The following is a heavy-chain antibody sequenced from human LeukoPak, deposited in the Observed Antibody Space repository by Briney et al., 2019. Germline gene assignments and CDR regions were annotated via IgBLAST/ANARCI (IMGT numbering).Heavy chain of an antibody. Sequence: SETLSLTCAVYGGSFSGYYWSWIRQPPGKGLEWIGEINHSGSTNYNPSLKSRVTISVDTSKNQFSLKLSSVTAADTAVYYCARTRRSVVVVAANVFHYCYYMDVWGKGTTVTVSS. CDR2: INHSGST. D-gene: IGHD2-15*01. V-gene: IGHV4-34*01. CDR3: ARTRRSVVVVAANVFHYCYYMDV. J-gene: IGHJ6*03. CDR1: GGSFSGYY.